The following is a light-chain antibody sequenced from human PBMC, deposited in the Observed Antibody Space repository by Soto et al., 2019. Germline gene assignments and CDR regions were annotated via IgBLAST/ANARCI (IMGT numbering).Light chain of an antibody. CDR3: QQYIQWPLT. CDR2: GAS. Sequence: EILLTQSPATLSVSPGERATLSCRASQSVSNNLAWYQQKPGQAPRLLIQGASTRATGIPGRFTGSGSGTEFTITISSLQSEDFAVYYCQQYIQWPLTFGGGTKVEIK. J-gene: IGKJ4*01. V-gene: IGKV3-15*01. CDR1: QSVSNN.